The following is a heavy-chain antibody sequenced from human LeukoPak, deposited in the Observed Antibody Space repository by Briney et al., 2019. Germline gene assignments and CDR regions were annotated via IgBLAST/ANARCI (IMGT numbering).Heavy chain of an antibody. D-gene: IGHD6-19*01. CDR1: GGSFSSYY. J-gene: IGHJ4*02. V-gene: IGHV4-59*08. CDR2: INGSGST. CDR3: ARSVGWYSHGS. Sequence: PSETLSLTCTVSGGSFSSYYWSWIRQPPGKGLEWIGYINGSGSTNYDPSLKSRVTVSEDTSKNQFSLKLTSVTAADTAVYYCARSVGWYSHGSWGQGTLVTVSS.